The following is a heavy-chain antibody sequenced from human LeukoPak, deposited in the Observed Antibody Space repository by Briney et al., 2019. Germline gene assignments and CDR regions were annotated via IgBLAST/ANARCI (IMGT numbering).Heavy chain of an antibody. D-gene: IGHD2-21*02. CDR2: IYSGGNT. CDR3: AGGRVTAERFDY. Sequence: PGGSLRLSCVVSRLTVSGNYMNWVRQAPGKGLEWVSAIYSGGNTYYADSVKGRFTISRDNSKNTLYLQMNSLRPEDTAVYYCAGGRVTAERFDYWGQGTLVTVSS. V-gene: IGHV3-66*01. CDR1: RLTVSGNY. J-gene: IGHJ4*02.